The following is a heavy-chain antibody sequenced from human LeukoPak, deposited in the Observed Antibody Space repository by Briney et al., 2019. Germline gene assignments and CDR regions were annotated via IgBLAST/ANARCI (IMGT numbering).Heavy chain of an antibody. V-gene: IGHV3-33*01. J-gene: IGHJ4*02. CDR3: ARECYGILTGYFGAFDI. Sequence: GGSLRLSCAASGFNFSVYGMHWVRQAPGKGLEWVAVIGPDGTYQSFADSVKGRFTISRDNSKNTLYLQMNSLRAEDTAVYYCARECYGILTGYFGAFDIWGLGTLVTVSS. CDR2: IGPDGTYQ. D-gene: IGHD3-9*01. CDR1: GFNFSVYG.